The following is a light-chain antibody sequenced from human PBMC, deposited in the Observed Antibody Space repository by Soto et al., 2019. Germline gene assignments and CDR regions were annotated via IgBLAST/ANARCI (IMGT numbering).Light chain of an antibody. CDR2: DNN. CDR1: SSNIGNNY. J-gene: IGLJ2*01. CDR3: GTWDSSLSAVV. Sequence: QSVLTQPPSVSAAPGQKVTISCSGSSSNIGNNYVSWYQQRPGAAPKLLIYDNNKRPSGIPDRFSGSNSGTSATLGITGLQTGDEADYYCGTWDSSLSAVVFGGGTKVTVL. V-gene: IGLV1-51*01.